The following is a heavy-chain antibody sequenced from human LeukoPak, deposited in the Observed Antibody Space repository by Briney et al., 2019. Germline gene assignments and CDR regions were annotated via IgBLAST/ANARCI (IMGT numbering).Heavy chain of an antibody. V-gene: IGHV4-59*08. J-gene: IGHJ4*02. CDR2: IYYSGST. CDR3: ARRGSNWGYYFDY. Sequence: SETLSLTCTVSGGSISSYYWSWIRQPPGKGLEWVGYIYYSGSTNYNPSLKSRVTISVDTSKNQFSLKLSSVTAADTAVYYCARRGSNWGYYFDYWGQGTLVTVSS. CDR1: GGSISSYY. D-gene: IGHD7-27*01.